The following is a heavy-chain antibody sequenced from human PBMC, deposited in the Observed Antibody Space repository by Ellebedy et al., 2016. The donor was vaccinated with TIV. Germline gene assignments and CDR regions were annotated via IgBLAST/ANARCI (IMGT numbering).Heavy chain of an antibody. Sequence: GESLKISCVASAFTFSGYAMSWVRQAPGKGLEWVSGINNGGRTTSYADSVKGRFTISRDNSRNTLYLQMNSLRAEDTAIYYCARGRSGTYIHHAFDYWGQGTLVTVSS. CDR3: ARGRSGTYIHHAFDY. J-gene: IGHJ4*02. CDR2: INNGGRTT. D-gene: IGHD2-2*02. CDR1: AFTFSGYA. V-gene: IGHV3-23*01.